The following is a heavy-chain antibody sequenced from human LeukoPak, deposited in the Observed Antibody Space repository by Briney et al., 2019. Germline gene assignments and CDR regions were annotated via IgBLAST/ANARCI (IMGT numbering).Heavy chain of an antibody. CDR3: AGVTVATGGY. CDR2: INHSGST. CDR1: GGSFSGYC. V-gene: IGHV4-34*01. D-gene: IGHD5-12*01. Sequence: SETLSLTCAVYGGSFSGYCRSWIRQPPGKGLEWIGEINHSGSTNYNPSLKSRVTISVDTSKNQFSLKLSSVTAADTAVYYCAGVTVATGGYWGQGTLVTVSS. J-gene: IGHJ4*02.